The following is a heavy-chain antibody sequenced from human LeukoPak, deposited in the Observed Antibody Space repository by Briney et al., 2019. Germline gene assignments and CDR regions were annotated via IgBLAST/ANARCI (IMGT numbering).Heavy chain of an antibody. J-gene: IGHJ4*02. CDR3: AKGSRSSRPYYFDY. CDR2: IIGSGGDT. V-gene: IGHV3-23*01. Sequence: GGSLRLSCAASGFTFSSYAMSWVRQAPGKGLEWFSAIIGSGGDTYHADSVKGRFTISRDNSKNTLYLQMNSLRVEDTAVYYCAKGSRSSRPYYFDYWGQGTLVTVSS. D-gene: IGHD6-6*01. CDR1: GFTFSSYA.